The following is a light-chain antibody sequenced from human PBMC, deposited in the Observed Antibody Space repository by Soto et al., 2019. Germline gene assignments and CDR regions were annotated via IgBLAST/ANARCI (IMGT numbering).Light chain of an antibody. CDR2: EVS. J-gene: IGLJ1*01. Sequence: QSVLTQPASVSGSPGQSITISCTGTSSDVGGYNYVSWYQQHPGKAPKLMIYEVSNRPSGVSNRFSGSKSGNTASLTISGLQAEDEADYYCSSYTSFSCRVFGTGTKVTVL. CDR3: SSYTSFSCRV. CDR1: SSDVGGYNY. V-gene: IGLV2-14*01.